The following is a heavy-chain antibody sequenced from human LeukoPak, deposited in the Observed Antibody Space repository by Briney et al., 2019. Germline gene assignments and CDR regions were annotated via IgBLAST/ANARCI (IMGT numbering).Heavy chain of an antibody. V-gene: IGHV4-59*01. CDR3: AREAREGHVFDI. D-gene: IGHD5-24*01. CDR2: IYYSGNT. CDR1: GGSISGYH. J-gene: IGHJ3*02. Sequence: SETLSLTCNVSGGSISGYHWSWIRQPPGKGLEWIGYIYYSGNTNYNPSLKSRVTISVDTSKNQFSLKLRSVTAADTAVYYCAREAREGHVFDIWGQGTMVTVSS.